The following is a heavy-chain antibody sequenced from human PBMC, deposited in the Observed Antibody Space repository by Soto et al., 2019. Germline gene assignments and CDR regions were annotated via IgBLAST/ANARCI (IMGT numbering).Heavy chain of an antibody. CDR1: GFTFSNAW. J-gene: IGHJ4*02. CDR3: TTSISAVVTAH. Sequence: GGSLRLSCAASGFTFSNAWMNWVRQAPGKGLEWVGRIRSQSDGGTTDYAAPVKGRFTFSRDDSINTLFLQMNSLKTEDTAVYYCTTSISAVVTAHLGQGTHLTVSS. CDR2: IRSQSDGGTT. D-gene: IGHD3-3*01. V-gene: IGHV3-15*07.